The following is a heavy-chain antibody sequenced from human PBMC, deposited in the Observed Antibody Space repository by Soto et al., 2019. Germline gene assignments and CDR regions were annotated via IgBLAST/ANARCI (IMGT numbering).Heavy chain of an antibody. CDR2: INTYKGNT. J-gene: IGHJ6*02. CDR3: AMGQVYFTPFPQDG. V-gene: IGHV1-18*01. Sequence: QVQLLQSGAAVKNPGASVKVSCKTSGYTFTSYGIGWARQAPGQGLEWMGWINTYKGNTNYAQNLQGRVTITTDTSTSTAYMWLRSLRSNDTAIYYCAMGQVYFTPFPQDGCGHATTV. CDR1: GYTFTSYG. D-gene: IGHD3-10*01.